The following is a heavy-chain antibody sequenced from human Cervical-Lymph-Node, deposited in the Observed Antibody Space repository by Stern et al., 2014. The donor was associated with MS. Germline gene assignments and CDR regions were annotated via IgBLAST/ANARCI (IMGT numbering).Heavy chain of an antibody. V-gene: IGHV3-48*01. J-gene: IGHJ4*02. CDR1: GFSFSTYN. D-gene: IGHD1-20*01. Sequence: EVQLVESGGGLVRPGGSLRLSCAASGFSFSTYNMNWVRQAPGKGLEWVSSISSRGSAMYYSDSVKGRFTISRDSAKNSLYLQMNSLRAEDSAVYYCARMGWTGGVYNWKPSDYWGQGTLVTVSS. CDR3: ARMGWTGGVYNWKPSDY. CDR2: ISSRGSAM.